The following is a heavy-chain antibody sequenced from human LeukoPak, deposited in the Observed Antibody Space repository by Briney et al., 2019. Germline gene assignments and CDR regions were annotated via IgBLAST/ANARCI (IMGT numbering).Heavy chain of an antibody. CDR2: ISSSGTYK. CDR1: GFTFSSYS. CDR3: ARYASPLEGMDV. Sequence: GGSLRLSCAVSGFTFSSYSMSWVRQAPGKGLEWVSSISSSGTYKYYADSVKGRFTISRDNAKDSLYLQMNSLRAGDTAVYYCARYASPLEGMDVWGQGTTVTVSS. J-gene: IGHJ6*02. V-gene: IGHV3-21*01.